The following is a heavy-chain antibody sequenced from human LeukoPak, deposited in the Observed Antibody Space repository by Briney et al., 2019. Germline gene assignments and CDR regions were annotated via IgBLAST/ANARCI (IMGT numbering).Heavy chain of an antibody. Sequence: GGSLRLSRAASGFTLSSCAMSWVRQAPGKGLEWVSAISGSGGSTYYADSVKGRFTISRDNSKNTLYLQMNSLRAEDTAVYYCAKAYSSSWRSKDAFDIWGQGTMVTVSS. V-gene: IGHV3-23*01. J-gene: IGHJ3*02. CDR1: GFTLSSCA. CDR3: AKAYSSSWRSKDAFDI. D-gene: IGHD6-13*01. CDR2: ISGSGGST.